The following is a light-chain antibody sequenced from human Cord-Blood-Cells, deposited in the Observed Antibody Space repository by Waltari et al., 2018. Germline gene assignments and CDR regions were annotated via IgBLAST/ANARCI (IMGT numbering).Light chain of an antibody. CDR3: QQYYSTPWT. CDR2: LAS. CDR1: QGVLYSSNNKNY. V-gene: IGKV4-1*01. Sequence: DIVMTQSPDSLAVSLGERATINCKSSQGVLYSSNNKNYLAWYQQKPGQPPKLLIYLASTRESGVPDRFSDSGSGTDFTLTISSLQAEDVAVYYCQQYYSTPWTFGQGTKVEIK. J-gene: IGKJ1*01.